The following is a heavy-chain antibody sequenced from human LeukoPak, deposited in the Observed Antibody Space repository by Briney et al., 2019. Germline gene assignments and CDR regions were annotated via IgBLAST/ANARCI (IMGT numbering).Heavy chain of an antibody. J-gene: IGHJ4*02. D-gene: IGHD2-2*01. V-gene: IGHV4-59*08. CDR3: ASLGSVAMPFDY. CDR1: GGSINNYY. CDR2: SYYSGNT. Sequence: SETLSLTCTVSGGSINNYYWNWIQQTPGKGLEWIGYSYYSGNTNYNPSLKSRVTISVDTSKNQFFLNLSSVTAADTAVYYCASLGSVAMPFDYWGQGTLVTVSS.